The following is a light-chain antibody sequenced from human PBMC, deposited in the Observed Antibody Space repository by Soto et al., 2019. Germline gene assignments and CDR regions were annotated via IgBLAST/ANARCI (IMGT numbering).Light chain of an antibody. CDR3: QQLKTYPIT. J-gene: IGKJ5*01. V-gene: IGKV1-9*01. CDR2: DAS. Sequence: DIQLTQSPSFLSASVGDRVTITCRASQGISSYLAWYQQKSGKAPKLLINDASTLQSGVPSRFSGSGSGTEFTLTISSLQPEDFATYYCQQLKTYPITFGQGTRLEIE. CDR1: QGISSY.